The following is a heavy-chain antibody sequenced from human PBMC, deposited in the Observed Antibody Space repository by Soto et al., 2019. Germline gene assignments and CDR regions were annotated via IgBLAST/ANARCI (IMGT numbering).Heavy chain of an antibody. CDR1: GFTPTTTP. Sequence: EVQLLESGGGLVLPGGSLRLSCAGSGFTPTTTPLSWVRQPPGKGLEWVTTISGTASRTYYVDSVKGRFFISRDNSKNTVTLQMNNLTFDDTAVYYCATSFRYFDNWGQGTRVTVSS. V-gene: IGHV3-23*01. CDR2: ISGTASRT. J-gene: IGHJ4*02. D-gene: IGHD3-9*01. CDR3: ATSFRYFDN.